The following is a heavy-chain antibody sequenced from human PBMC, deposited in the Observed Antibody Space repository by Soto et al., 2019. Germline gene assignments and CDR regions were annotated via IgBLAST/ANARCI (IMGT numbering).Heavy chain of an antibody. Sequence: QVQLQTSGPGLVKPSETLSLTCTVSGGSINSYYWSWIRQPAGKGLEWIGRIYSGGSTNYNPSLKSRLTVSVDTSKNQFSLKLTSVTAADTAVYYCARGPGGFGDFSLDYWGQGTLVTVSS. CDR3: ARGPGGFGDFSLDY. J-gene: IGHJ4*02. V-gene: IGHV4-4*07. CDR1: GGSINSYY. D-gene: IGHD3-10*01. CDR2: IYSGGST.